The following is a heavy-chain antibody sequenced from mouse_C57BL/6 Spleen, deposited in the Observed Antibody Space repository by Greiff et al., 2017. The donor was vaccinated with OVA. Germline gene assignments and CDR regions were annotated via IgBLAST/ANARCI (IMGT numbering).Heavy chain of an antibody. J-gene: IGHJ3*01. CDR1: GYAFSSYW. V-gene: IGHV1-80*01. CDR3: AREGGYDYDGGWFAY. CDR2: IYPGDGDT. D-gene: IGHD2-4*01. Sequence: VQRVESGAELVKPGASVKISCKASGYAFSSYWMNWVKQRPGKGLEWIGQIYPGDGDTNYNGKFKGKATLTADKSSSTAYMQLSSLTSEDSAVYFGAREGGYDYDGGWFAYWGQGTLVTVSA.